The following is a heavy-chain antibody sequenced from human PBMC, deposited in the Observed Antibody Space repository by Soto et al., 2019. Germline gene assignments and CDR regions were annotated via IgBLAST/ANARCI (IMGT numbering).Heavy chain of an antibody. CDR2: ISSSGTTV. CDR1: GFTFRSYE. V-gene: IGHV3-48*03. D-gene: IGHD4-17*01. Sequence: PGGSLRLSCAASGFTFRSYEMNWVRQAPGKGLEWIPYISSSGTTVYYAGSVTGRFTISRDNAKNSLYLQMNSLRAEDTALYYCARSTVTYSRSMDVWGQGTTVTVSS. CDR3: ARSTVTYSRSMDV. J-gene: IGHJ6*02.